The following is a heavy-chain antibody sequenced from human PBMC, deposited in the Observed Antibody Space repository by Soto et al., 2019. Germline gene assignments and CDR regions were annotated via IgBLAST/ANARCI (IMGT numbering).Heavy chain of an antibody. CDR2: VYHTGNT. D-gene: IGHD1-20*01. CDR3: AREQYNWKL. V-gene: IGHV4-59*01. CDR1: GVSITNYY. J-gene: IGHJ4*02. Sequence: SEPLSLTCSVSGVSITNYYWTWIRHSPGKGLEWIGYVYHTGNTYYNPSLRSRVTISLDTSKNQVSLRLRSVTAADTAVYYCAREQYNWKLWGQGTLVTVSS.